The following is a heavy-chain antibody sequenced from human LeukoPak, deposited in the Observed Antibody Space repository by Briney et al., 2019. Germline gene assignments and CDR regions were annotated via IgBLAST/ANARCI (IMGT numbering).Heavy chain of an antibody. J-gene: IGHJ4*02. D-gene: IGHD2-15*01. CDR3: ARGGYCSGGRCYGGDY. Sequence: GGSLRLSCAASGFTFSSYSMNWVRQAPGKGLEWVSSISSNSHFIYYADSVKGRFTISRDNGKNLVYLQMNSLRAEDTAVCYCARGGYCSGGRCYGGDYWGQGTLVTVSS. V-gene: IGHV3-21*06. CDR2: ISSNSHFI. CDR1: GFTFSSYS.